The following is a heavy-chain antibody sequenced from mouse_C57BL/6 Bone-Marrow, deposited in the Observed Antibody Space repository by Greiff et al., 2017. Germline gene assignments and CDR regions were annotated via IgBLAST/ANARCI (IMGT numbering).Heavy chain of an antibody. J-gene: IGHJ4*01. CDR1: GFTFSSYA. CDR2: ISSGGDYI. Sequence: EVKLMESGEGLVKPGGSLTLSCAASGFTFSSYAMTWVRQTPEQRLEWVAYISSGGDYIYYADTVKGRITISRDNARNTLYLQMSSLKSEDTAMYYCTAFGDYVRYYAMDYWGQGTSVTVSS. V-gene: IGHV5-9-1*02. D-gene: IGHD2-4*01. CDR3: TAFGDYVRYYAMDY.